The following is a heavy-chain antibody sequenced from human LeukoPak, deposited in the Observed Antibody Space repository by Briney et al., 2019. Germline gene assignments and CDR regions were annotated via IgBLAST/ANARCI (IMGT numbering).Heavy chain of an antibody. D-gene: IGHD3-22*01. CDR1: GITISNYG. V-gene: IGHV3-23*01. Sequence: PGGSLRLSCAVSGITISNYGMTWVRQPPGKGLEWVAGISDSGGSTYYADSVKCRFTISRDNPKNTLYLQMNSLRAEDTAVYFCAKRGVVIRVILVGFHKEAYYFDSWGQGALVTVSS. J-gene: IGHJ4*02. CDR2: ISDSGGST. CDR3: AKRGVVIRVILVGFHKEAYYFDS.